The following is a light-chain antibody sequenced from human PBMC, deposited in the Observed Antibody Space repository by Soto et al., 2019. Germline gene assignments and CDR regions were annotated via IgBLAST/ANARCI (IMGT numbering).Light chain of an antibody. V-gene: IGKV3-15*01. CDR3: QQYNFWPRT. CDR1: QSVGRF. J-gene: IGKJ1*01. Sequence: EIVLTESPGTLSLSPGERATLPCRASQSVGRFLAWYHQKPGQAPRLLIYAASTRATGIPARFSGGGSGTEFTLTISSLQSEDFAVYYCQQYNFWPRTFGQGTKVDIK. CDR2: AAS.